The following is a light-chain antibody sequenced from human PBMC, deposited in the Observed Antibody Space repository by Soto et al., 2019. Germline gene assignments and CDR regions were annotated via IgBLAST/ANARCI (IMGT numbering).Light chain of an antibody. V-gene: IGKV3-20*01. Sequence: EIVLTQSPGTLSLSPGERATLSSRASQSVYRSYLAWYQQKPGQAPSLLIYGASSRAIGIPDRFSGSGSGTDFTLTISRREPEDLAVYYCQQYGSSRTFGQGTKVDIK. CDR1: QSVYRSY. CDR2: GAS. CDR3: QQYGSSRT. J-gene: IGKJ1*01.